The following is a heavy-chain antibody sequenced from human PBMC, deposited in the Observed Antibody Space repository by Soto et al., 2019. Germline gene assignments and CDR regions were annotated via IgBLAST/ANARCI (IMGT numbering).Heavy chain of an antibody. CDR3: ARDQGIAAAGPLNWFDP. CDR2: INPSGGST. D-gene: IGHD6-13*01. J-gene: IGHJ5*02. Sequence: GAPVKVSCKASGYTFTSYYMHWVRQAPGQGLEWMGIINPSGGSTSYAQKFQGRVTMTRDTSTSTVYMELSSLRSEDTAVYYCARDQGIAAAGPLNWFDPWGQGTLVTVSS. CDR1: GYTFTSYY. V-gene: IGHV1-46*01.